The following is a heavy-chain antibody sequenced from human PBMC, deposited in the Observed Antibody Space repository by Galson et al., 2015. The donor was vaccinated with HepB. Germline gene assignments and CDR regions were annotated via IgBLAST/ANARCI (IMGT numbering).Heavy chain of an antibody. J-gene: IGHJ5*02. CDR2: INTNTGNP. CDR3: ARDGARRFYNWFDP. D-gene: IGHD3-3*01. V-gene: IGHV7-4-1*02. Sequence: SCKASGYNFTNYAMNWVRQAPGQGLEWMGWINTNTGNPTYAQGFTGRFVFSLDTSVSTAYLQISRLRAEDTAVYYCARDGARRFYNWFDPWGQGTLVTVSS. CDR1: GYNFTNYA.